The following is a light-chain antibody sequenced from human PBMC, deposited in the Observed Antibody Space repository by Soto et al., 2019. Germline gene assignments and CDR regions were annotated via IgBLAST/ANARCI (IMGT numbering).Light chain of an antibody. CDR3: QHYKSYPWT. J-gene: IGKJ1*01. CDR1: QSIDSW. Sequence: DIQMTQSPSTMSASVGDRVTITCRASQSIDSWLAWYQQKPGKAPKFLMYKASNLESGVPLRFSGSGSETEFTLTISSLQHDDFANNYCQHYKSYPWTVGQGTKV. V-gene: IGKV1-5*03. CDR2: KAS.